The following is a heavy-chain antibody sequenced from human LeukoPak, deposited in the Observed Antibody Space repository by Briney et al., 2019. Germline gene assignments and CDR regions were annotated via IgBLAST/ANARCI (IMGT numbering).Heavy chain of an antibody. J-gene: IGHJ6*03. CDR2: ISPSGGST. V-gene: IGHV1-46*01. CDR1: GYTFTSNY. D-gene: IGHD3-10*01. Sequence: GASVKVSCKAFGYTFTSNYMHWVRQAPGQGPEWMGVISPSGGSTTYAQKFQGRVTMTEDTSTDTAYMELSSLRSEDTAVYYCATLGGGSGSHYLTYYYYYMDVWGKGTTVTVSS. CDR3: ATLGGGSGSHYLTYYYYYMDV.